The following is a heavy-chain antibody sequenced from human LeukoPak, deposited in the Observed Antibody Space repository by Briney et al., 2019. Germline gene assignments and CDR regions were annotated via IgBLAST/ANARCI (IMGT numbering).Heavy chain of an antibody. J-gene: IGHJ5*02. D-gene: IGHD3-16*01. CDR3: TRLGGETTRFDL. V-gene: IGHV3-7*01. CDR2: IKQDGILK. CDR1: GFTFRSYW. Sequence: GGSLRLSCAASGFTFRSYWMSWVRQAPGRGLDWVATIKQDGILKHYVDSVKGRFTISRDNAENSLYLQMDSLRVEDTAVYYCTRLGGETTRFDLWGQGALLTVSS.